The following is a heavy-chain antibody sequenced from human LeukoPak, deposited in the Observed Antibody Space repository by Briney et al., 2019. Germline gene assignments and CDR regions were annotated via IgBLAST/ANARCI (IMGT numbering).Heavy chain of an antibody. CDR2: ISYDGSNK. CDR3: ASTPQGGDY. V-gene: IGHV3-30-3*01. CDR1: GGSLSSNN. Sequence: LSLTCAVSGGSLSSNNWWSWVRQPPGRGLEWVAVISYDGSNKYYADSVKGRFTISRDNSKNTLYLQMNSLRAEDTAVYYCASTPQGGDYWGQGTLVTVSS. D-gene: IGHD3-16*01. J-gene: IGHJ4*02.